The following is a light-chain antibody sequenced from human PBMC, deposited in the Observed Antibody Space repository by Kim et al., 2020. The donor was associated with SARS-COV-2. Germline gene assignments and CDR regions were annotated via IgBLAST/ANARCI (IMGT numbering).Light chain of an antibody. J-gene: IGKJ1*01. V-gene: IGKV3-15*01. CDR2: AAY. CDR1: QSVRDN. CDR3: QQYNNWPQT. Sequence: EIVMTQSPATLSVSPGERVILSCRASQSVRDNFAWYQQKPGQSPRLLIYAAYTRATGIPARFSGRGSGTEFSLTITSLQSEDFAVYYCQQYNNWPQTFGQGTKVDIK.